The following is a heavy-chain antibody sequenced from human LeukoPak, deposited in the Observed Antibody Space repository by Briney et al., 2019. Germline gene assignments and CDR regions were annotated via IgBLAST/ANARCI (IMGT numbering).Heavy chain of an antibody. J-gene: IGHJ4*02. D-gene: IGHD3-9*01. Sequence: GGSLRLSCAASGFTLSDYYMSWIRQAPGKGLEWVSYISSSSSYTNYADSVKGRFTISRDNAKNSLYLQMNSLRAEDTAVYYCARGYYDILTGYYFDYWGQGTLVTVSS. CDR2: ISSSSSYT. CDR1: GFTLSDYY. CDR3: ARGYYDILTGYYFDY. V-gene: IGHV3-11*06.